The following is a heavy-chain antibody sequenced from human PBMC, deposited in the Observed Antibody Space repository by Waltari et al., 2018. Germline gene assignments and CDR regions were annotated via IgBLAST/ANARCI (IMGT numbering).Heavy chain of an antibody. V-gene: IGHV3-30*18. CDR1: GFTFSSYG. CDR2: ISYDGSNK. Sequence: QVQLVESGGGVVQPGRSLGLSCAASGFTFSSYGMHWVRQAPGKGLEWVAVISYDGSNKYYADSVKGRFTISRDNSKNTLYLQMNSLRAEDTAVYYCAKDRVVGVDYWGQGTLVTVSS. CDR3: AKDRVVGVDY. J-gene: IGHJ4*02. D-gene: IGHD2-15*01.